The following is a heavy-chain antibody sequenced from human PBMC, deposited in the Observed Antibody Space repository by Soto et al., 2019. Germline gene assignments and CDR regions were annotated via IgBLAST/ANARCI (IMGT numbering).Heavy chain of an antibody. Sequence: PSETLSLTCTVSGGSVSSGTYFWSWIRQSPGKRLEWIAYIYYSGSTNYNPSLKSRATISVDTSKSQVSPTLTSVTAADAAVYYCARSPNYYYYGFDVWGQGTTVT. CDR2: IYYSGST. CDR3: ARSPNYYYYGFDV. J-gene: IGHJ6*01. CDR1: GGSVSSGTYF. D-gene: IGHD3-10*01. V-gene: IGHV4-61*01.